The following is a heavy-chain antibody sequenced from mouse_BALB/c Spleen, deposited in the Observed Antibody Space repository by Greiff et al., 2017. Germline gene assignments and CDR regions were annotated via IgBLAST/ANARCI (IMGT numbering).Heavy chain of an antibody. CDR2: IDPANGNT. Sequence: EVKLMESGAELVKPGASVKLSCTASGFNIKDTYMHWVKQRPEQGLEWIGRIDPANGNTKYDPKFQGKATITADTSSNTAYLQLSSLTSEDTAVYYCARGDYDGGAMDYWGQGTSVTVSS. J-gene: IGHJ4*01. CDR1: GFNIKDTY. CDR3: ARGDYDGGAMDY. V-gene: IGHV14-3*02. D-gene: IGHD2-4*01.